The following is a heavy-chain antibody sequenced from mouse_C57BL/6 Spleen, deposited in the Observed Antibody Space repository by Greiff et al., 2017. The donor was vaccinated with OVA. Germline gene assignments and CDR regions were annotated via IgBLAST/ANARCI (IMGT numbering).Heavy chain of an antibody. D-gene: IGHD2-5*01. V-gene: IGHV5-4*03. CDR3: ARRHNNYEGFAY. CDR1: GFTFSSYA. CDR2: ISDGGSYT. Sequence: EVMLVESGGGLVKPGGSLKLSCAASGFTFSSYAMSWVRQTPEKRLEWVATISDGGSYTYYPDNVKGRFTISRDNAKNNLYLQMSHLKSEDTAMYYCARRHNNYEGFAYWGQGTLVTVSA. J-gene: IGHJ3*01.